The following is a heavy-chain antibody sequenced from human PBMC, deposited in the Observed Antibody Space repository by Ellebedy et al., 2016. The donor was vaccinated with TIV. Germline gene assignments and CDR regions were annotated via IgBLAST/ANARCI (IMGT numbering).Heavy chain of an antibody. J-gene: IGHJ4*02. V-gene: IGHV4-39*01. CDR3: TRLLNARFGELSDY. CDR2: VHYSGYT. Sequence: SETLSLTCTVSGGSISGFYWSWIRQPPGKGLEWIGSVHYSGYTYYNPSLKSRVTISIDTSKNQFSLNLSSVAAADTAVYYCTRLLNARFGELSDYWGQGTLVTVSS. CDR1: GGSISGFY. D-gene: IGHD3-10*01.